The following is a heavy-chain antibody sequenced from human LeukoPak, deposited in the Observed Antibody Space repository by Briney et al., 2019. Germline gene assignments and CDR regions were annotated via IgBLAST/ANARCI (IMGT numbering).Heavy chain of an antibody. CDR3: ARSSSPTHFDY. V-gene: IGHV3-53*01. CDR1: GFTVSSDY. Sequence: GGSLRLSCAASGFTVSSDYMNWVRQAPGKGLEWVSIIYSGGSTYYADSVKGRFTISRDNSKNTLYLQMNSLRAEDTAVYYCARSSSPTHFDYWGQGTLVTVSS. D-gene: IGHD6-13*01. J-gene: IGHJ4*02. CDR2: IYSGGST.